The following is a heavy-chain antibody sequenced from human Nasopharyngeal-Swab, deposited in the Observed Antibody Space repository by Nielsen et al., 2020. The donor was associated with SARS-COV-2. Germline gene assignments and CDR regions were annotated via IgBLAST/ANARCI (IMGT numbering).Heavy chain of an antibody. D-gene: IGHD2-2*01. V-gene: IGHV7-4-1*02. Sequence: WVGQAPGQGLEWMGWINTNTGNPTYAQGFTGHFVFSLDTSVSTAYLQISSLKAEDTAVYYCARVRCTRSSCFVDYWGQGTLVTVSS. CDR2: INTNTGNP. J-gene: IGHJ4*02. CDR3: ARVRCTRSSCFVDY.